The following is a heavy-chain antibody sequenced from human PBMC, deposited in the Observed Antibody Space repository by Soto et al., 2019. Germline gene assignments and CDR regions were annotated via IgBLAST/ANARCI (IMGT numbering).Heavy chain of an antibody. J-gene: IGHJ6*02. Sequence: ASVKVSCKASGGTFSSYAISWVRQAPGQGLEWMGGIIPIFGSTYYADSVKGRFTISRDNSKNTLYLQMNSLRAEDTAVYYCASAAREYYYYGMDVWGQGTTVTVS. CDR1: GGTFSSYA. CDR2: IIPIFGST. CDR3: ASAAREYYYYGMDV. V-gene: IGHV1-69*05.